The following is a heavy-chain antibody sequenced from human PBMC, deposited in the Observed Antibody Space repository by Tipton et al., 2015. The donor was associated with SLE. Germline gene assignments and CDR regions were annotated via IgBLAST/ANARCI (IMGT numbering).Heavy chain of an antibody. Sequence: TLSLTCTVSGGSIRGYYWSWIRQPPGKGLEWIGNIYNSGSTNYNPSLKSRVTMSLDTSKNQFSLKLSSVTAADTAVYYCASDWVSGGNWFAPWGRGPLVAVS. CDR3: ASDWVSGGNWFAP. CDR1: GGSIRGYY. J-gene: IGHJ5*02. CDR2: IYNSGST. V-gene: IGHV4-59*12. D-gene: IGHD6-13*01.